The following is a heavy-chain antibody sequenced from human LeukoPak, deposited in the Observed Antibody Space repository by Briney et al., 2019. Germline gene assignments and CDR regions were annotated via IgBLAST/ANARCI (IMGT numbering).Heavy chain of an antibody. CDR3: ARVGYDSSGYYTFQH. D-gene: IGHD3-22*01. V-gene: IGHV3-23*01. J-gene: IGHJ1*01. CDR1: GFTFSNYA. Sequence: PGGSLRLSCAASGFTFSNYAMSWVRQAPGKGLEWVSAISGSGGNTYYADSVEGRFTISRDNSKNTLYLQMDRMRVEDSAVYYCARVGYDSSGYYTFQHWGQGTLVTVSS. CDR2: ISGSGGNT.